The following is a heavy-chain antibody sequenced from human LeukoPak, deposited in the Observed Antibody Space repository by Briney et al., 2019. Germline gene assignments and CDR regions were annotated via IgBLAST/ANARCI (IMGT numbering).Heavy chain of an antibody. V-gene: IGHV1-69*04. J-gene: IGHJ4*02. CDR2: IIPILGIA. D-gene: IGHD6-13*01. Sequence: SVKVSCKAPGGTFSSYAISWVRQAPGQGLEWMGRIIPILGIANYAQKFQGRVTITADKSTSTAYMELSSLRSEDTAVYYCARDRQQLVPHFDYWGQGTLVTVSS. CDR3: ARDRQQLVPHFDY. CDR1: GGTFSSYA.